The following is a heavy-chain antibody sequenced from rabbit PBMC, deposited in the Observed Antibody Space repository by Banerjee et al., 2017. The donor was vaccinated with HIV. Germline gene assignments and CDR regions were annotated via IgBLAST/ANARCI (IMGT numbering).Heavy chain of an antibody. J-gene: IGHJ4*01. CDR2: IYAGSTGTT. CDR3: ARGDYVDYGQFDL. V-gene: IGHV1S40*01. D-gene: IGHD2-1*01. Sequence: KGLEWIGTIYAGSTGTTYYSSWAKGRFTISKTSSTTVTLQMTSLTAADTATYFCARGDYVDYGQFDLWGPGTLVTVS.